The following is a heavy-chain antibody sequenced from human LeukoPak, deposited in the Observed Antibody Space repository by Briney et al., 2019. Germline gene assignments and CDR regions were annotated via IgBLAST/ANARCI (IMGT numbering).Heavy chain of an antibody. D-gene: IGHD3-22*01. CDR3: AANPYYYDSSGYLDY. J-gene: IGHJ4*02. V-gene: IGHV1-58*02. Sequence: SVNVSYKASGLTFTISAMQWVRQARGQRLEWVGWIVVGSGNTNYTQKFQERVTITRDMSTSTAYMELSSLRSEDTAVYYCAANPYYYDSSGYLDYWGQGALVTVSS. CDR2: IVVGSGNT. CDR1: GLTFTISA.